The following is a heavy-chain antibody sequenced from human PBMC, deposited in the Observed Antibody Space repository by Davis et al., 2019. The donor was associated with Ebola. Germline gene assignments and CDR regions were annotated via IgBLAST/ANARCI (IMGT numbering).Heavy chain of an antibody. D-gene: IGHD3-16*01. CDR2: FDPEDGEA. CDR3: TIGGTTGGFDY. CDR1: GYTLTELS. V-gene: IGHV1-24*01. Sequence: SVTVSRMVSGYTLTELSMHRVRQAPGKGLEWMGSFDPEDGEAIYAQKFQDRVIVTEDTSTDTAYMELSSLRSDDTAVYYCTIGGTTGGFDYWGQGTLVTVSS. J-gene: IGHJ4*02.